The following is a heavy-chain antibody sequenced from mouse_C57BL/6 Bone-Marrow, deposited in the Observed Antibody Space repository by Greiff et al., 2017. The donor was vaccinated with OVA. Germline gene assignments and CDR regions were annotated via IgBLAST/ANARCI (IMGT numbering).Heavy chain of an antibody. CDR1: GFTFSDYG. D-gene: IGHD1-1*02. Sequence: VQLKESGGGLVKPGGSLKLSCAASGFTFSDYGMHWVRQAPEKGLEWVAYISSGSSTIYYADTVKGRFPISRDNAKNTLFLQMTSLRSEDTAMYYCARGGYALYAMHYWGQGTSVTVSS. V-gene: IGHV5-17*01. CDR2: ISSGSSTI. CDR3: ARGGYALYAMHY. J-gene: IGHJ4*01.